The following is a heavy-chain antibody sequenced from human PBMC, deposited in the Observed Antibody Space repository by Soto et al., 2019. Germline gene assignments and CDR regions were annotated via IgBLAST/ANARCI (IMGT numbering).Heavy chain of an antibody. CDR1: GFTFTSTW. CDR3: VRQPFQHIMVLTATPAI. J-gene: IGHJ3*02. D-gene: IGHD2-21*02. Sequence: PGGSLRLSCVASGFTFTSTWMSWVRQCPGKALEKVANIKENGSDENYVNTVKGRFTSSGTNAPDTLYLHVCSLGAGDTAVYYCVRQPFQHIMVLTATPAIWGQGTMVTVSS. V-gene: IGHV3-7*01. CDR2: IKENGSDE.